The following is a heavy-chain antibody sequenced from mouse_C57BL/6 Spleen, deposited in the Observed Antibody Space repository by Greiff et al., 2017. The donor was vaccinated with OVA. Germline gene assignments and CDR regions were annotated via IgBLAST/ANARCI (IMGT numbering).Heavy chain of an antibody. CDR3: ERDGEDSSMDY. CDR2: ISDGGSYT. V-gene: IGHV5-4*01. J-gene: IGHJ4*01. CDR1: GFTFSSYA. Sequence: EVMLVESGGGLVKPGGSLKLSCAASGFTFSSYAMSWVRQTPEKRLEWVATISDGGSYTYYPDNVKGRFTISRDNAKNNLYLQMSHLKSEDTAMYYGERDGEDSSMDYWGQGTSVTVSS. D-gene: IGHD2-13*01.